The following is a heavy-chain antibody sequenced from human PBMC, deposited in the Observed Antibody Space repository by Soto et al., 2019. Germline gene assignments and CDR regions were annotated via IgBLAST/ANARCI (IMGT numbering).Heavy chain of an antibody. Sequence: QVQLVQSGAEVKKPGSSLKVSCKASGGTFSSYAISWVRQAPGQGLEWMGGIIPIFGTANYAQKFQGRVTITADESTSTAYMELSSLRSEDTAVYYCARVSHWNYPIYNFDYWGQGTLVTVSS. V-gene: IGHV1-69*01. CDR3: ARVSHWNYPIYNFDY. CDR1: GGTFSSYA. D-gene: IGHD1-7*01. J-gene: IGHJ4*02. CDR2: IIPIFGTA.